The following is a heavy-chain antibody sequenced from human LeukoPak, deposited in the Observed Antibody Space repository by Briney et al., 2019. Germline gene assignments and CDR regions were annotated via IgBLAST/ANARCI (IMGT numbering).Heavy chain of an antibody. D-gene: IGHD4-17*01. Sequence: PSETLSLTCTVSGDSTTSYYSNWIRQPPGGGLGWIGHIHISGGTNYNPALNSRVTISVDSPKNQFSLRLISVTAADTAVYYCARRVQMSSATATSNTWLDPWGQETLVSVSS. V-gene: IGHV4-59*01. CDR3: ARRVQMSSATATSNTWLDP. CDR2: IHISGGT. J-gene: IGHJ5*02. CDR1: GDSTTSYY.